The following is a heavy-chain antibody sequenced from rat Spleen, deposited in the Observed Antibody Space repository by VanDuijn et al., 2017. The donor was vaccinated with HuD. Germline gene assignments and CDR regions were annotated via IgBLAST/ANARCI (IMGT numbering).Heavy chain of an antibody. V-gene: IGHV5-58*01. CDR3: ARRGTVPYGYFDF. CDR2: ISPDGGST. Sequence: EVQLVETGGGLVQPGESLKLSCVASGFTFSSYWMYWIRQAPGEGLEWLSSISPDGGSTYYRDSVKGRFTVSRDNAKSTLYLQMDSLRSEDTATYYWARRGTVPYGYFDFWGPGTMVTVSS. CDR1: GFTFSSYW. J-gene: IGHJ1*01. D-gene: IGHD1-1*01.